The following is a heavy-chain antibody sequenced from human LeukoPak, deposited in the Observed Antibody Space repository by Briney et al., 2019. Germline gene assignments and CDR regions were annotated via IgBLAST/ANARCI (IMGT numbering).Heavy chain of an antibody. CDR2: INTNTGNT. V-gene: IGHV7-4-1*02. J-gene: IGHJ3*02. CDR1: GYTFTSYA. D-gene: IGHD3-3*01. Sequence: ASVKVSCKASGYTFTSYAMNWVRQAPGEGLEWMGWINTNTGNTKYAQGFTGRFFFSLDTSVSTAYLQISSLKAEDTAVYYCARERELYDFWSGYLVRDHDAFYIWGQGTMVTVSS. CDR3: ARERELYDFWSGYLVRDHDAFYI.